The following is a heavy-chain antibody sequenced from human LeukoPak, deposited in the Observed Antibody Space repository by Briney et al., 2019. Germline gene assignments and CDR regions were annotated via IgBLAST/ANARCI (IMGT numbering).Heavy chain of an antibody. CDR1: GYTFTGYY. CDR2: INPNSGGT. J-gene: IGHJ4*02. D-gene: IGHD1-26*01. Sequence: ASVKVSCKASGYTFTGYYMHWVRQAPGQGLEWMGRINPNSGGTNYAQKFQGRVTMTRDTSISTAYMELSRLSSDDTAVYYCARGRYSGSYGGVVDYWGQGTLVTVSS. V-gene: IGHV1-2*06. CDR3: ARGRYSGSYGGVVDY.